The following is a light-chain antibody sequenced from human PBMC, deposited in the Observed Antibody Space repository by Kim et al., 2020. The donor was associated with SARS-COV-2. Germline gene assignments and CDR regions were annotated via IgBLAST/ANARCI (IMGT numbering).Light chain of an antibody. CDR3: QAWDSSTADVV. J-gene: IGLJ2*01. CDR1: KLGDKY. CDR2: QDS. Sequence: SPGQTASISCSGDKLGDKYACWYQQKPGQSPGLVIYQDSKRPSGIPERFSGSNSGNTATLTISGTQAMDEADYYCQAWDSSTADVVFGGGTQLTV. V-gene: IGLV3-1*01.